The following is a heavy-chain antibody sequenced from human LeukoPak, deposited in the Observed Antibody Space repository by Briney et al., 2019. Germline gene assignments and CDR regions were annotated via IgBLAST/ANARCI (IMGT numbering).Heavy chain of an antibody. CDR2: IYPKSSDT. V-gene: IGHV1-2*02. J-gene: IGHJ3*02. CDR3: ARDEAAAKTNALDI. D-gene: IGHD6-13*01. Sequence: SVKVSCKASGYTFTAYYLHWVRQAPGQGLEWMGYIYPKSSDTNYAQNFQGRVTMTMGTSISTVYMELSRLTSDDTAVYYCARDEAAAKTNALDIWGQGTKVTVSS. CDR1: GYTFTAYY.